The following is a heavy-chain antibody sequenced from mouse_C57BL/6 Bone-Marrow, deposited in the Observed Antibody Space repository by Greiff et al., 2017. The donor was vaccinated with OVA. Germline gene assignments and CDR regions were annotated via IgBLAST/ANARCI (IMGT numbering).Heavy chain of an antibody. CDR1: GFTFSDYG. CDR2: ISSGSSTI. D-gene: IGHD1-1*01. Sequence: EVKLMESGGGLVKPGGSLKLSCAASGFTFSDYGMHWVRQAPEKGLEWVAYISSGSSTIYYADTVKGRFTISRDNAKNTLFLQMTSLRSEDTAMYYCASPGTVVAPYAMDYWGQGTSVTVSS. J-gene: IGHJ4*01. V-gene: IGHV5-17*01. CDR3: ASPGTVVAPYAMDY.